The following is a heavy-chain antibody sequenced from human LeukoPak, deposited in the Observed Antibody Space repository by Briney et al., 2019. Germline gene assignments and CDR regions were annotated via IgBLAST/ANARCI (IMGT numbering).Heavy chain of an antibody. CDR2: MNPNSGNT. V-gene: IGHV1-8*01. J-gene: IGHJ4*02. D-gene: IGHD5-18*01. Sequence: ASVKVSCKASGYTFTSYDINWVRQATGQGLGWMGWMNPNSGNTGYAQKFQGRVTMTRNTSISTAYMELSSLRSEDTAVYYCTSTRVDTAMVTDYWGQGTLVTVSS. CDR3: TSTRVDTAMVTDY. CDR1: GYTFTSYD.